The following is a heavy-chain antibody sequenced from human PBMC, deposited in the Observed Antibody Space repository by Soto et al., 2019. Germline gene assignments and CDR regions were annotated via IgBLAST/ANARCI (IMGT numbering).Heavy chain of an antibody. Sequence: EVQLVESGGGLVQPGGSLKLYCAASGFTFSGSAMHWVRQASGQGLEWVGRIRSKANSYATAYAASVTGRFTISRDDSKNTAYLQMNSLKTEDTAVYYCARHLSDYWGQGTLVTVSS. CDR3: ARHLSDY. D-gene: IGHD3-16*02. J-gene: IGHJ4*02. CDR1: GFTFSGSA. V-gene: IGHV3-73*01. CDR2: IRSKANSYAT.